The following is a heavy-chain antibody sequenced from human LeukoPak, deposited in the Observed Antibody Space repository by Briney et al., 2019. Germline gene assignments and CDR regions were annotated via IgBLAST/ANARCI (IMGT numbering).Heavy chain of an antibody. CDR2: ISYDGSNK. Sequence: GRSLRLSCAASGFTFSSYAMHWVRQAPGKGLEWVAVISYDGSNKYYADSVKGRFTISRDNSKNTLYLQMNSLRAEDTAVYYCAKGSGSSWYDYFDYWGQGTLVTVSS. V-gene: IGHV3-30-3*01. J-gene: IGHJ4*02. D-gene: IGHD6-13*01. CDR1: GFTFSSYA. CDR3: AKGSGSSWYDYFDY.